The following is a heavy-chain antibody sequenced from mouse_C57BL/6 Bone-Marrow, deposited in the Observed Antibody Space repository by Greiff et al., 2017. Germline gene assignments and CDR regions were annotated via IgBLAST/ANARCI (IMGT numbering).Heavy chain of an antibody. V-gene: IGHV1-63*01. CDR1: GYTFTNYW. CDR3: ARRTCWYYAMDY. Sequence: QVQLKESGAELVRPGTSVKMSCKASGYTFTNYWIGWAKQRPGHGLEWIGDIYPGGGYTNYNEKFKGKATLTADKSSSTAYMQFSSLTSEDSAIYYCARRTCWYYAMDYWGQGTSVTVSS. CDR2: IYPGGGYT. J-gene: IGHJ4*01.